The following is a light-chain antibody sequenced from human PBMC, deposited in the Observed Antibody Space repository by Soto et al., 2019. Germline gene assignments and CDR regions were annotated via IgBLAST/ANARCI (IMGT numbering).Light chain of an antibody. CDR3: QQSYSTPPT. V-gene: IGKV1-39*01. Sequence: DIQMTQSPSSLSASVGDRVTITCRASQSISSYLNWYQQKPGKAPKLLIYAASSLQSGVPLRFSGSGSGTDFILTISSLQPEDFATYYCQQSYSTPPTFGQGTKVEIK. J-gene: IGKJ1*01. CDR1: QSISSY. CDR2: AAS.